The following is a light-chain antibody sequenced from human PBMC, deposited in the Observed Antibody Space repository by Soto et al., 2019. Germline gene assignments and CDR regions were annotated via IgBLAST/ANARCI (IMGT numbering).Light chain of an antibody. CDR3: QQSYSTWWT. Sequence: DIQMTQPPSTLSASVGDRVTITCRTSQGISTYLAWYEQKPGKAPKLLVYAASILQSVVPSRFSGSGSGTDFTLTISSLQPEDFATYYCQQSYSTWWTFGQGTKVDIK. CDR1: QGISTY. CDR2: AAS. V-gene: IGKV1-39*01. J-gene: IGKJ1*01.